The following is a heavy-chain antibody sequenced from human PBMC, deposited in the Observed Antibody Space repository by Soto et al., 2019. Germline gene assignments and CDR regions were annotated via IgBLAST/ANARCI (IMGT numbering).Heavy chain of an antibody. V-gene: IGHV4-59*01. J-gene: IGHJ5*02. D-gene: IGHD2-15*01. CDR1: GGSISSYY. Sequence: SETLSLTCTVSGGSISSYYWSWIRQPPGKGLEWIGYIYYSGSTNYNPSLKSRVTISVDTSKNQFSLKLSSVTAADTSVYYCARSGGVVDTYNWFDPWGQGTLVTVSS. CDR3: ARSGGVVDTYNWFDP. CDR2: IYYSGST.